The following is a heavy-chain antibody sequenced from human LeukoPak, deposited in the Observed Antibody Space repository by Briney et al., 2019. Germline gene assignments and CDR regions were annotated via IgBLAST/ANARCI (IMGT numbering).Heavy chain of an antibody. CDR1: GYTFSSYG. J-gene: IGHJ4*02. V-gene: IGHV1-2*02. Sequence: GASVKVSCKASGYTFSSYGISWVRQAPGQGLEWMGWINPNSGDTNYPQKFQGRVTMTTDTSISTAYMELSKLKFDDTAVYYCARRGQDYWGQGTLVTVSS. CDR3: ARRGQDY. D-gene: IGHD3-10*01. CDR2: INPNSGDT.